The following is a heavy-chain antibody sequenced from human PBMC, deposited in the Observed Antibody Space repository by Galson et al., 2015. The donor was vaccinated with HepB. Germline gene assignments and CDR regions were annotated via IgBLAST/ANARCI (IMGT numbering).Heavy chain of an antibody. CDR2: IYHSGST. CDR1: GYSISTGYY. D-gene: IGHD3-10*01. CDR3: ARASSGSYYKDGMDV. J-gene: IGHJ6*02. V-gene: IGHV4-38-2*02. Sequence: LSLTCTVSGYSISTGYYWGWIRQPPGKGLEWIGSIYHSGSTYYSPSLKSRVTISVDTSKNQFSLNLSSVTAADTAVYYCARASSGSYYKDGMDVWGQGTTVTVSS.